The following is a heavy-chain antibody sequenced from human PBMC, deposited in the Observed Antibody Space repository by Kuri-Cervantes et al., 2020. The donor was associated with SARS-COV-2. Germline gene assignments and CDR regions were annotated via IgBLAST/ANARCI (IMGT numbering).Heavy chain of an antibody. CDR1: GGSISSYY. CDR2: IYTSGST. J-gene: IGHJ4*02. V-gene: IGHV4-4*07. Sequence: SETLSLTCTVSGGSISSYYWSWIRQPPGKGLEWIGRIYTSGSTNYNPSLKSRVTISVDTSKNQFSLKLSSVTAADTAVYYCARGVGSTPAAKPVGYFDYWGQGTLVTVSS. D-gene: IGHD2-2*02. CDR3: ARGVGSTPAAKPVGYFDY.